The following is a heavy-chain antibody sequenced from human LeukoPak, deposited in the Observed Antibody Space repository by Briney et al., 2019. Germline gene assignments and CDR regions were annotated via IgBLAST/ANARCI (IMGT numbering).Heavy chain of an antibody. D-gene: IGHD2-2*01. V-gene: IGHV4-59*01. CDR2: IYYSGST. J-gene: IGHJ4*02. Sequence: SETLSLTCTVSGGSISSYYWSWIRQPPGKGLEWIGYIYYSGSTNYNPSLKSRVTISVDTSKNQFSPKLSSVTAADTAVYYCARSLVVPAGRAGCFDYWGQGTLVTVSS. CDR1: GGSISSYY. CDR3: ARSLVVPAGRAGCFDY.